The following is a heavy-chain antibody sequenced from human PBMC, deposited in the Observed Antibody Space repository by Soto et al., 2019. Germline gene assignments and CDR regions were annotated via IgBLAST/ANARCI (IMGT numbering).Heavy chain of an antibody. CDR3: AKDLGSGKNYYYYGMDV. CDR2: ISWDGGST. D-gene: IGHD3-10*01. Sequence: GESLKISCAASGFTFDDYTMHWVRQAPGKGLEWVSLISWDGGSTYYADSVKGRFTISRDNSKNSLYLQMNSLRTEDTALYYCAKDLGSGKNYYYYGMDVWGQGTTVTVSS. CDR1: GFTFDDYT. J-gene: IGHJ6*02. V-gene: IGHV3-43*01.